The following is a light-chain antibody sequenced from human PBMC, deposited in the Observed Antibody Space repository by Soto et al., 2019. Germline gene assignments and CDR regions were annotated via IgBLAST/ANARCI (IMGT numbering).Light chain of an antibody. J-gene: IGKJ5*01. CDR3: QQRHMWPIT. CDR2: GAS. Sequence: VLTQSPGTLSLSPGERATLSCRASQTFTTSSLAWYQQKPGQAPRLLISGASNRATGIPDRFSGSGSGTDFTLTISSLEPEDSAVYYCQQRHMWPITFGQGTRLEI. V-gene: IGKV3D-20*02. CDR1: QTFTTSS.